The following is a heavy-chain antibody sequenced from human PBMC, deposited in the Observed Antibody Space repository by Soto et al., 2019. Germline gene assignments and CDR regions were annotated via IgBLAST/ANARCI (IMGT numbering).Heavy chain of an antibody. V-gene: IGHV5-10-1*01. Sequence: GESLKISCKGSGYSFTSYWISWVRQMPGKGLEWMGRIDPSDSYTNYSPSFQGHVTISADKSISTAYLQWSSLKASDTAMYYCARHGNLVTMVRGPLYYYYYGLDVRGQGTTVTVSS. CDR2: IDPSDSYT. J-gene: IGHJ6*02. D-gene: IGHD3-10*01. CDR1: GYSFTSYW. CDR3: ARHGNLVTMVRGPLYYYYYGLDV.